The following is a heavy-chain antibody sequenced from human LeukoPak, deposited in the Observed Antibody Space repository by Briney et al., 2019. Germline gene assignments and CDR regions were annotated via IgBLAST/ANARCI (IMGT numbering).Heavy chain of an antibody. Sequence: GASVKVSCKASGGTFSSYAISWVRQAPGQGLEWMGGIIPICGTANYAQKFQGRVTITADESTSTAYMELSSLRSEDTAVYYCASPYYYDSSGYSSSRAFDIWGQGTMVTVSS. CDR2: IIPICGTA. D-gene: IGHD3-22*01. CDR3: ASPYYYDSSGYSSSRAFDI. V-gene: IGHV1-69*13. J-gene: IGHJ3*02. CDR1: GGTFSSYA.